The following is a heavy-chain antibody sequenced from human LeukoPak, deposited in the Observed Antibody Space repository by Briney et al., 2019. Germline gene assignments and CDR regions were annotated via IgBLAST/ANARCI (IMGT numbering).Heavy chain of an antibody. D-gene: IGHD3-3*01. Sequence: GGSLRLSCAASGFTFSSYAMSWVRQAPGKGLEWVSAICGSGGSTYYADSVKGRFTISRDNSKKTLYLQMNSLRAEDTAVYYCAQERRRIRFLERFDVFDIWGQGTMVTVSS. V-gene: IGHV3-23*01. CDR2: ICGSGGST. CDR3: AQERRRIRFLERFDVFDI. J-gene: IGHJ3*02. CDR1: GFTFSSYA.